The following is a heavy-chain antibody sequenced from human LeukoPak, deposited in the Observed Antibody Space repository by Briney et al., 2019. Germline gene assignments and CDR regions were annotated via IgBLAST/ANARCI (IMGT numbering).Heavy chain of an antibody. V-gene: IGHV3-21*01. CDR1: GFTFSSYS. Sequence: GGSLRLSCAASGFTFSSYSMNWVRQAPGKGLEWVSSISSSSSYIYYADSVKGRFTISRDNAKNSLYLQMNSLRAEDTAVCYCARDMYDSSGYYGSNWFDPWGQGTLVTVSS. J-gene: IGHJ5*02. CDR2: ISSSSSYI. D-gene: IGHD3-22*01. CDR3: ARDMYDSSGYYGSNWFDP.